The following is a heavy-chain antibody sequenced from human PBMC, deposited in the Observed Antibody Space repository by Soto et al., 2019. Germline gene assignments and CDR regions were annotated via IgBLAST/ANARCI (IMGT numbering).Heavy chain of an antibody. Sequence: PGGSLRLSCAASGFTFSSYGMHWVRQAPGKGLEWVAVIWYDGSNKYYADSVKGRFTISRDNSKNTLYLQMNSLRAEDTAVYYCARTYYDFWSGFNYYYYGMDVWGQGTTVTVS. CDR1: GFTFSSYG. J-gene: IGHJ6*02. CDR3: ARTYYDFWSGFNYYYYGMDV. V-gene: IGHV3-33*01. D-gene: IGHD3-3*01. CDR2: IWYDGSNK.